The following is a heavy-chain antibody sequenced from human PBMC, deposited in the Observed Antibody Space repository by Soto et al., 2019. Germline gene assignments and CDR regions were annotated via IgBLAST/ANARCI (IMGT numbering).Heavy chain of an antibody. CDR2: IYYSGST. Sequence: QLQLQESGPGLVKPSETLSLTCTVSGGSISSSSYYWGWIRQPPGKGLEWIGSIYYSGSTYYNPSLKSRVTISVDTSKNQFSLKLSSVTAADTAVYYCASIPDITSRSYYYMDVWGKGTTVTVSS. CDR1: GGSISSSSYY. D-gene: IGHD1-20*01. J-gene: IGHJ6*03. V-gene: IGHV4-39*01. CDR3: ASIPDITSRSYYYMDV.